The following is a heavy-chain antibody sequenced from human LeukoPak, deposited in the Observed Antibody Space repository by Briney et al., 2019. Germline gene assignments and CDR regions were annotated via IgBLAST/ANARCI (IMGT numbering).Heavy chain of an antibody. V-gene: IGHV3-21*01. CDR1: GFTFSSYG. D-gene: IGHD1-26*01. Sequence: GGSLRLSCAASGFTFSSYGMYWVRQAPGKGLEWVSSISSTSSYIYYADSVKGRFTISRDNAKNSLYLQMNSLRAEDTAVYYCAREIVGVSKGGDYWGQGTVVTVSP. CDR3: AREIVGVSKGGDY. J-gene: IGHJ4*02. CDR2: ISSTSSYI.